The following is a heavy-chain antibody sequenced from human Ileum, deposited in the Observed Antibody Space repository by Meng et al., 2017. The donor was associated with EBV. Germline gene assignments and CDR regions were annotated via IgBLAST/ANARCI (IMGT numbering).Heavy chain of an antibody. CDR1: GDSVGGSGW. D-gene: IGHD3-10*01. J-gene: IGHJ4*02. Sequence: LQQEGVRGLVMCRETLSSTGVACGDSVGGSGWWCWGRQPPGKGVELCGKFYNDEATNYPPPRKRRATISLEKSKNEVHMQLNSLTAADTAVYCCARSSPIVRGLDYWGQGTLVTVSS. CDR3: ARSSPIVRGLDY. CDR2: FYNDEAT. V-gene: IGHV4-4*01.